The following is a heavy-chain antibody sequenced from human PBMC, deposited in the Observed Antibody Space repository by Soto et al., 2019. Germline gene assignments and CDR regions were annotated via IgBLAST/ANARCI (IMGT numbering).Heavy chain of an antibody. D-gene: IGHD2-2*01. J-gene: IGHJ6*02. CDR1: GFTFSSYW. Sequence: GGSLRLSCAPSGFTFSSYWMSWVRQAPGKGLEWVANIKQDGSEKYYVDSVKGRFTISRDNAKNSLYLQMNSLRAEDTAVYYCARDPSIVLVPAATYYYYYYGMDVWGQGTTVTVSS. V-gene: IGHV3-7*01. CDR2: IKQDGSEK. CDR3: ARDPSIVLVPAATYYYYYYGMDV.